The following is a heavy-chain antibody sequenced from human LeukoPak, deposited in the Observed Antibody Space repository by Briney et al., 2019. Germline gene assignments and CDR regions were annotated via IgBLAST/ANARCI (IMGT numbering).Heavy chain of an antibody. J-gene: IGHJ4*02. CDR1: GGSISSYY. CDR2: IYISGSTNYNPSL. CDR3: AGQQGNFDY. V-gene: IGHV4-4*07. D-gene: IGHD7-27*01. Sequence: SETLSLTCTVSGGSISSYYWSWIRQPAGKGLEWIGHIYISGSTNYNPSLNYNPSLKRRVTMSVDTSKNQFSLKLSSVTAADTAVYYCAGQQGNFDYWGQGTLVTVSS.